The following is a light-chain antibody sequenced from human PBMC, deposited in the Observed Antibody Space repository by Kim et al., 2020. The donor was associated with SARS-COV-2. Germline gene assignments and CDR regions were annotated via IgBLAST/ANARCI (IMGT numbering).Light chain of an antibody. V-gene: IGKV3-20*01. CDR1: QSVSSSY. CDR3: QQYGSSLSIT. CDR2: GAS. Sequence: EIVLTQSPGTLSLSPGERATLSCRASQSVSSSYLAWYQQKPGQAPRLLIYGASSRATGIPDRFSGSGSGTDFTLTISRLEPEDFAVYYCQQYGSSLSITGGQGTRLEIK. J-gene: IGKJ5*01.